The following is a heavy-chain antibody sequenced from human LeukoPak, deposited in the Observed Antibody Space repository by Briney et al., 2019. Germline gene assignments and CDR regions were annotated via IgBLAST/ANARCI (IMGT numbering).Heavy chain of an antibody. D-gene: IGHD3-22*01. CDR2: IWYDGSNK. CDR3: ARDRGFDYYDSSGSEGYFDY. CDR1: GFTFSSYG. Sequence: TGGSLRLSCAASGFTFSSYGMHWVRQAPGKGLEWVAVIWYDGSNKYYADSVKGRFTISRDNSKNTLYLQMNSLRAEDTAVYYCARDRGFDYYDSSGSEGYFDYWGQGTLVTVSS. V-gene: IGHV3-33*01. J-gene: IGHJ4*02.